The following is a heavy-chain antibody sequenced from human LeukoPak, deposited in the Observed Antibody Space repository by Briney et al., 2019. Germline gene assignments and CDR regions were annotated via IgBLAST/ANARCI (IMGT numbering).Heavy chain of an antibody. CDR3: ARLAAAGTTGYYYYDMDV. D-gene: IGHD6-13*01. V-gene: IGHV1-69*06. Sequence: SVKVSCKASGYTFTSYGISWVRQAPGQGLEWMGGIIPIFGTANYAQKFQGRVTITADKSTSTDYMELSSLRSEDTAVYYCARLAAAGTTGYYYYDMDVWGKGTTVNVSS. CDR1: GYTFTSYG. J-gene: IGHJ6*03. CDR2: IIPIFGTA.